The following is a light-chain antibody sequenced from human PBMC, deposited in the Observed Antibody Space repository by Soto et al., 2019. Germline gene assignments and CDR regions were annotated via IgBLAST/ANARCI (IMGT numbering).Light chain of an antibody. CDR1: QSVSSSF. V-gene: IGKV3-20*01. J-gene: IGKJ1*01. CDR3: QQYKNFWT. Sequence: EIVLTQSPGSLSLSPGEGATLSCRASQSVSSSFFAWYQQKPGQAPSLLIYGASRRATGVPDRFSGSGSGTDFTLSISRLEPEDFAVYYCQQYKNFWTFGQGTKVEIK. CDR2: GAS.